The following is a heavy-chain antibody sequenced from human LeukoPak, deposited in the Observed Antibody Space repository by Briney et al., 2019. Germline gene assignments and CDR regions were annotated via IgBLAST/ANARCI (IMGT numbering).Heavy chain of an antibody. V-gene: IGHV1-8*02. CDR2: MNPNSGNT. D-gene: IGHD1-26*01. CDR3: ARDPGELGVLDY. Sequence: ASVKVSCKASRYTFTSYDINWVRQATGQGLEWMGWMNPNSGNTGYAQKLQGRVTMTTDTSTSTAYMELRSLRSDDTAVYYCARDPGELGVLDYWGQGTLVTVSS. CDR1: RYTFTSYD. J-gene: IGHJ4*02.